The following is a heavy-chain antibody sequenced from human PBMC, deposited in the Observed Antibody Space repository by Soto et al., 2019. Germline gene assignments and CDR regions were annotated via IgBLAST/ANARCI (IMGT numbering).Heavy chain of an antibody. CDR1: SFTFASSA. Sequence: SVKLSCNASSFTFASSAVLWLRQARGQRLEWIGWIVVGSGNTNYAQKFQERVTITRDMSTSTAYMELSSLRSEDTAVYYCATGGHWIGYYAMDVWGQGTTVTVSS. CDR3: ATGGHWIGYYAMDV. V-gene: IGHV1-58*01. J-gene: IGHJ6*02. CDR2: IVVGSGNT. D-gene: IGHD3-10*01.